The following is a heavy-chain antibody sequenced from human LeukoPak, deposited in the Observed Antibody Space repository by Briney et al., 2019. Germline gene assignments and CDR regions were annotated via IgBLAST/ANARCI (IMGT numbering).Heavy chain of an antibody. Sequence: GGSLRLSCAASGFTFSSYSMNWVRQAPGKGLEWVSSISSSSSYIYYADSVKGRFTISRDNAKNSLYLQMNSLRAEDTAVYYCARDRVGATDYFDYWGQGTLVTVSS. D-gene: IGHD1-26*01. J-gene: IGHJ4*02. V-gene: IGHV3-21*01. CDR2: ISSSSSYI. CDR3: ARDRVGATDYFDY. CDR1: GFTFSSYS.